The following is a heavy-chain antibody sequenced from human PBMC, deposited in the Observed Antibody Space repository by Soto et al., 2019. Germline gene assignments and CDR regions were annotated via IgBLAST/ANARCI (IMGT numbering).Heavy chain of an antibody. CDR3: AREDSTEGGMDV. J-gene: IGHJ6*02. D-gene: IGHD4-17*01. CDR2: IYYSGST. CDR1: GGSISSGNYF. Sequence: SETLSLTCTVSGGSISSGNYFWSGIRQHPGKGLEWIGYIYYSGSTYYNPSLKSRVTISVDTSKNQFSLKLRSVTAADTALYYCAREDSTEGGMDVWGQGTTVTVSS. V-gene: IGHV4-31*03.